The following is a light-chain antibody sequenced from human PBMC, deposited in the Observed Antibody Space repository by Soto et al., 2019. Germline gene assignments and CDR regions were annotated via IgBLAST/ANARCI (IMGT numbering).Light chain of an antibody. J-gene: IGKJ2*01. V-gene: IGKV4-1*01. CDR3: QQYYASPPYT. CDR1: QSVLCSSNNKNY. CDR2: WAS. Sequence: DIVMTQSPDSLAVFLGERATINFESSQSVLCSSNNKNYLAWYQQKAGQPPKLLIYWASTRESGVPDRFSGSGSGTDFTLTISSLQAEDAAVYYCQQYYASPPYTFGQGTKLEIK.